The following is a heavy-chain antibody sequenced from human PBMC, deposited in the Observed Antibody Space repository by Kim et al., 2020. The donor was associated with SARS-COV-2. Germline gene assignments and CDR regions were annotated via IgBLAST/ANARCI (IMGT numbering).Heavy chain of an antibody. CDR2: IWYDGSNK. J-gene: IGHJ3*02. CDR1: GFTFSSYG. D-gene: IGHD2-2*02. Sequence: GGSLRLSCAASGFTFSSYGMHWVRQAPGKGLEWVAVIWYDGSNKYYADSVKGRFTISRDNSKNTLYLQMNSLRAEDTAVYYCARNVVPAAIHGAFDIWGQGTMVTVSS. CDR3: ARNVVPAAIHGAFDI. V-gene: IGHV3-33*01.